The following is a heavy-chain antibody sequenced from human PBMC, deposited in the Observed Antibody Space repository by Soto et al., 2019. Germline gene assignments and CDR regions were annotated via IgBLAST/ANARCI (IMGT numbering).Heavy chain of an antibody. D-gene: IGHD3-10*01. Sequence: PGGSLRLSCAASGFTFSSYALGWVRQAPGRGLECVSSISGSGVSTFYADSVKGRFTISRDTSKNTLSLQMNTLTAEDTAVYYCAKDHRIWGRLVEYMDVWGQGTTVTVSS. J-gene: IGHJ6*02. CDR2: ISGSGVST. CDR1: GFTFSSYA. CDR3: AKDHRIWGRLVEYMDV. V-gene: IGHV3-23*01.